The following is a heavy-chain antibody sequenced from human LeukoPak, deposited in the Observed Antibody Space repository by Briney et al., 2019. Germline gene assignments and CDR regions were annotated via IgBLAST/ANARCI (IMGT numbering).Heavy chain of an antibody. CDR3: AKAYDSSGYYYDYFDY. CDR2: IYSGGST. J-gene: IGHJ4*02. Sequence: GGSLRLSCAASGFTVSSNYMSWVRQAPGKGLEWVSVIYSGGSTYYADSVKGRFTISRDNSKNTLSLQMNSLRAEDTAVYYCAKAYDSSGYYYDYFDYWGQGTLVTVSS. V-gene: IGHV3-53*01. D-gene: IGHD3-22*01. CDR1: GFTVSSNY.